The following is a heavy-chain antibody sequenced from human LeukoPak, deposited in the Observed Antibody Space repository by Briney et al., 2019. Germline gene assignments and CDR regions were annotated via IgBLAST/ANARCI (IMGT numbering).Heavy chain of an antibody. CDR3: ARGLGGRDF. Sequence: ASVKVSCKASGYTFTDFYVHWVRQAPGQGPEWVGWINPGSGDTNQAQKFQDRVTLTRDTSITTAYKEMRRLTLDDTAIYYCARGLGGRDFWGHGTRVTVSS. J-gene: IGHJ4*01. CDR1: GYTFTDFY. D-gene: IGHD3-16*01. CDR2: INPGSGDT. V-gene: IGHV1-2*02.